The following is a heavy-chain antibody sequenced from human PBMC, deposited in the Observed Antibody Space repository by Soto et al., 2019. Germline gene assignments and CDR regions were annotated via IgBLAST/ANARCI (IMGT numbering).Heavy chain of an antibody. V-gene: IGHV1-3*01. CDR3: TRDLPSGSGSHYNAY. D-gene: IGHD3-10*01. CDR1: GYTFTSFG. J-gene: IGHJ4*02. CDR2: INADNGNT. Sequence: QVHLVQSGAEVKKPGASVKVSCKASGYTFTSFGFHWVRQAPGQRLEWMGWINADNGNTEYSQKFQGRLTITRDTSARTAYMELSSLRSEDTTMYYCTRDLPSGSGSHYNAYWGQGTLVIVSS.